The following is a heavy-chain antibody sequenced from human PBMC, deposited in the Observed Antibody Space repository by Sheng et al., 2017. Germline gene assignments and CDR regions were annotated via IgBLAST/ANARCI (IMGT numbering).Heavy chain of an antibody. CDR2: ISSSSSYI. CDR3: ARGPLVVPAGPGLKVMDV. J-gene: IGHJ6*03. D-gene: IGHD2-2*01. CDR1: GFTFSSYS. Sequence: EVQLVESGGGLVKPGGSLRLSCAASGFTFSSYSMNWVRQAPGKGLEWVSSISSSSSYIYYADSVKGRFTISRDNAKNSLYLQMNSLRAEDTAVYYCARGPLVVPAGPGLKVMDVWGKGTTVTVSS. V-gene: IGHV3-21*01.